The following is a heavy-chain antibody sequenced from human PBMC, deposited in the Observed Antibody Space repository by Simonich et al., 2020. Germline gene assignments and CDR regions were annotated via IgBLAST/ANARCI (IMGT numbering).Heavy chain of an antibody. CDR1: GYTFTSYG. Sequence: QVQLVQSGAEVKKPRASVKVSCKASGYTFTSYGISWGRQAPGQGLEWMGCSSAYNGNTNYAQKLQGRVTMTTDTSTSTAYMELRSLRSDDTAVYYCARSTTGTTAFDIWGQGTMVTVSS. V-gene: IGHV1-18*01. D-gene: IGHD1-1*01. CDR2: SSAYNGNT. J-gene: IGHJ3*02. CDR3: ARSTTGTTAFDI.